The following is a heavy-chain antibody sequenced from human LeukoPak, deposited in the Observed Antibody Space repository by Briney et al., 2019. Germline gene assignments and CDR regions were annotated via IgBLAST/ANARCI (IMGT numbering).Heavy chain of an antibody. Sequence: IIPIFGTANYAQKFQGRVTITADESTSTAYMELSSLRSEDTAVYYCARTYSSSWYYFDYWGQGTLVTVSS. V-gene: IGHV1-69*01. J-gene: IGHJ4*02. D-gene: IGHD6-13*01. CDR3: ARTYSSSWYYFDY. CDR2: IIPIFGTA.